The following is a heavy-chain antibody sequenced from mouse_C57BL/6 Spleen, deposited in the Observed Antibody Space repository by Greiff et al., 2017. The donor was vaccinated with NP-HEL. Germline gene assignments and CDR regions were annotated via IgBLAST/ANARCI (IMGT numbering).Heavy chain of an antibody. J-gene: IGHJ1*03. CDR2: ISSGSSTI. CDR1: GFTFSDYG. CDR3: ARKSFDGYHGYFDV. Sequence: EVQLVESGGGLVKPGGSLKLSCAASGFTFSDYGMHWVRQAPEKGLEWVAYISSGSSTIYSADTVKGRFTISRDNAKNTLFLQMTSLRSEDTAMYYCARKSFDGYHGYFDVWGTGTTVTVSS. V-gene: IGHV5-17*01. D-gene: IGHD2-3*01.